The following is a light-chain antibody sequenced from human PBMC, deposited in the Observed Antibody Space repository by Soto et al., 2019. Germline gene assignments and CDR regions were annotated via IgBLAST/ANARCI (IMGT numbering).Light chain of an antibody. Sequence: EIVMTQSPATLSVSPGERATLSCRASQSVSSNLAWYQQKPGQAPRLLIYGASTRATGIPARFSGSGSGTEFTLTISSLQSEDFAVYYCQQYNNWPPYTFGQGTKLDSK. CDR1: QSVSSN. J-gene: IGKJ2*01. CDR3: QQYNNWPPYT. V-gene: IGKV3-15*01. CDR2: GAS.